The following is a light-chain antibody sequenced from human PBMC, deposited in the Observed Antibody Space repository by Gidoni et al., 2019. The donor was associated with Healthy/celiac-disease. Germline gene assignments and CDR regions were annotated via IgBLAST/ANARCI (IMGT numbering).Light chain of an antibody. V-gene: IGKV1-8*01. CDR1: QGISSY. J-gene: IGKJ2*01. CDR2: AAS. CDR3: QQYYSYPYT. Sequence: AVRVTQAPSALSASTGDRVTITWRASQGISSYLAWYQQKPGKAPKILIYAASTLQSGVPSSFSGSGSVTDFTLTISCLQSEDFATYYCQQYYSYPYTFXQXTKLEIK.